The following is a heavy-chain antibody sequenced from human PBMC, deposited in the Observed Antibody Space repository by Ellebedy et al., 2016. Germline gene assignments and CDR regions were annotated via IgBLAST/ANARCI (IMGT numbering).Heavy chain of an antibody. CDR2: ISAYNGNT. J-gene: IGHJ4*02. V-gene: IGHV1-18*01. D-gene: IGHD2/OR15-2a*01. CDR3: ATELSANRPFDY. CDR1: GYTFTSYG. Sequence: ASVKVSXXASGYTFTSYGISWVRQAPGQGLEWMGWISAYNGNTNYAQKLQGRVTMTTDTSTSTAYMELSSLRSEDTAVYYCATELSANRPFDYWGQGTLVTVSS.